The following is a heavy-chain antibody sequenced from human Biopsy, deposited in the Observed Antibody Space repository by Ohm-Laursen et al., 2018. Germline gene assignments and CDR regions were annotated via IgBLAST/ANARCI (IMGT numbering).Heavy chain of an antibody. V-gene: IGHV4-4*08. CDR3: ARRPYTRDNWFDP. CDR1: GGSLSLSY. D-gene: IGHD2-2*01. CDR2: IYSSGGT. Sequence: SQTLSLTCNVSGGSLSLSYWSWIWQPPGKGLEWIGYIYSSGGTDYNPSLKSRVTISLDTSKNQFSLTLTSVTVADTAIYYCARRPYTRDNWFDPWGQGTLVTVSS. J-gene: IGHJ5*02.